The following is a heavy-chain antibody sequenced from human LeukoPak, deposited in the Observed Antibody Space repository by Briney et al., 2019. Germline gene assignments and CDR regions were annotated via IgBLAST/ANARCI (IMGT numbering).Heavy chain of an antibody. Sequence: PGGSLRLSCAASGFTFSSYSMNWVRQAPGKGLEWVSYISSSSSTIYYADSVKGRFTISRDNAKNSLYLQMNSLRAEDTAVYYCARAMITFGGVIAAFDYWGQGTLVTVSS. CDR3: ARAMITFGGVIAAFDY. CDR2: ISSSSSTI. CDR1: GFTFSSYS. V-gene: IGHV3-48*04. D-gene: IGHD3-16*02. J-gene: IGHJ4*02.